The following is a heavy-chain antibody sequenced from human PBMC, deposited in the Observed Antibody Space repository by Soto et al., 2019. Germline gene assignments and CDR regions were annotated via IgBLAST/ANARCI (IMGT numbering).Heavy chain of an antibody. J-gene: IGHJ6*02. CDR3: ARGSPKGYYGMDV. Sequence: SVKVSCKASGGTFSSYAISWVRQAPGQGLEWMGGIIPIFGTANYAQKFQGRVTITADESTSTAYMELSSLRSEDTAVYHCARGSPKGYYGMDVWGQGTTVTVSS. V-gene: IGHV1-69*13. CDR2: IIPIFGTA. CDR1: GGTFSSYA.